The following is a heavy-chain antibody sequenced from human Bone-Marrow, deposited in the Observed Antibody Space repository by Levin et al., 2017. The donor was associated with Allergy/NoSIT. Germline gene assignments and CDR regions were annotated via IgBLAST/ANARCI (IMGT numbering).Heavy chain of an antibody. CDR3: ARGLAAYNYGRYYYYGMDV. CDR1: GFTFSSYS. J-gene: IGHJ6*02. Sequence: PGGSLRLSCIASGFTFSSYSLNWVRQAPGKGLEWVSYITNSSRTIYYADSVKGRFTISRDNAKNSLYLHMNSLRDEDTAIYYCARGLAAYNYGRYYYYGMDVWGQGTTVTVSS. V-gene: IGHV3-48*02. CDR2: ITNSSRTI. D-gene: IGHD5-18*01.